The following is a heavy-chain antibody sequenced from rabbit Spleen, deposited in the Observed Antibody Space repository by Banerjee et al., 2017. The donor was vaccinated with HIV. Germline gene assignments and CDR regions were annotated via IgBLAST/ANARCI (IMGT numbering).Heavy chain of an antibody. CDR2: IYAGSSGST. CDR1: GFSFSSSYW. V-gene: IGHV1S40*01. CDR3: ARRHDNGAYVDL. J-gene: IGHJ4*01. D-gene: IGHD6-1*01. Sequence: QSLEESGGDLVQPGASLTLTCTASGFSFSSSYWICWVRQAPGKGLEWIACIYAGSSGSTYYASWAKGRFTITRSTSLNTVTLQLNSLTVADTATYFCARRHDNGAYVDLWGPGTLVTVS.